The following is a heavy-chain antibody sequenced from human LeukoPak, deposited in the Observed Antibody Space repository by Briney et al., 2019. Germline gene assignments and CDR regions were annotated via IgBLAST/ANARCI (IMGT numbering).Heavy chain of an antibody. CDR3: ARADSCSSTSCPLNY. Sequence: GGSLRLSCAASGFTFSSYAMHWVRQAPGKGLEWVSAIIGSGGSTDYADSVKGRFTISRDNSKNTLYLQMNSLRAEDTAVYYCARADSCSSTSCPLNYWGQGTLVTVSP. CDR1: GFTFSSYA. J-gene: IGHJ4*02. V-gene: IGHV3-23*01. D-gene: IGHD2-2*01. CDR2: IIGSGGST.